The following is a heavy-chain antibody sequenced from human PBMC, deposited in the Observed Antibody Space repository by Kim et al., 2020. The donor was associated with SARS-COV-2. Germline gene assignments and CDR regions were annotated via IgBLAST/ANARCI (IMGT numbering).Heavy chain of an antibody. Sequence: GGSLRLSCAASGFIFSTYAMSWVRQAPGEGLEWVSTITGCGERTYYTDSVKGRFTISRDASKNTRYLQMNSLRAEGTAFYYCATVKDNVSNGAPRFFDYWVKVNLVTVSS. J-gene: IGHJ4*03. CDR3: ATVKDNVSNGAPRFFDY. CDR2: ITGCGERT. V-gene: IGHV3-23*01. CDR1: GFIFSTYA. D-gene: IGHD3-22*01.